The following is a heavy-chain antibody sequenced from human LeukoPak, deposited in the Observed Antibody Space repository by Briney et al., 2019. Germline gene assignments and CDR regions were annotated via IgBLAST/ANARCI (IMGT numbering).Heavy chain of an antibody. J-gene: IGHJ4*02. D-gene: IGHD1-14*01. Sequence: GGSLRLSCAASGFTFSNAWMSWVRQAPGKGLEWVAFIQNDGSSKFYADSVKGRFTVSRDDSKKTFYLQMDSLRPDDTAVYYCARGINHAFDSWGQGTLVTVSS. CDR3: ARGINHAFDS. CDR1: GFTFSNAW. CDR2: IQNDGSSK. V-gene: IGHV3-30*02.